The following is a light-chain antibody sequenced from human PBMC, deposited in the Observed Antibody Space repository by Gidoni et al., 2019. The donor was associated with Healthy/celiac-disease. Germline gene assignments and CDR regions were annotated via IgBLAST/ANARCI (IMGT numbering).Light chain of an antibody. J-gene: IGKJ2*01. Sequence: EIVLTQSPGTLSLSPGERATLSCRASKSVSSSYLAWYQQKPGQAPRLLIYGASSRATGIPDRFSGSGSGTDFTLTISRLEPEDFAVYYCQQYGSSPVTFGQGTKLEIK. CDR2: GAS. CDR1: KSVSSSY. V-gene: IGKV3-20*01. CDR3: QQYGSSPVT.